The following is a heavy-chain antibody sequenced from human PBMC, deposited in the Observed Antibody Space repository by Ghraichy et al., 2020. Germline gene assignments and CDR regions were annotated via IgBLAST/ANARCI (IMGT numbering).Heavy chain of an antibody. J-gene: IGHJ5*02. CDR1: GGSISSSRYY. D-gene: IGHD2/OR15-2a*01. CDR3: AKNLGP. Sequence: SETLSLTCTVSGGSISSSRYYWAWIRQPPGKGLEWIGSIYYSGSTYYNPSLKIRVTISVDTSKNHFSLKLSSVTAADTAVYYCAKNLGPWGQGTLVTVSS. CDR2: IYYSGST. V-gene: IGHV4-39*02.